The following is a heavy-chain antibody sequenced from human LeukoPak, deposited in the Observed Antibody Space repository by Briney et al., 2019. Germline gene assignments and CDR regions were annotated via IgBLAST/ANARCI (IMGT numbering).Heavy chain of an antibody. CDR1: GFTVSSNY. J-gene: IGHJ3*02. CDR3: ARELREHGVFDI. CDR2: IYSDGST. V-gene: IGHV3-53*01. Sequence: GGSLRLSCAVSGFTVSSNYMSWVRQAPGTGLEWVSEIYSDGSTYYAASVKGRCSIYRDKSKNTVYLQMNSLIAEDTAVYYCARELREHGVFDIWGQGTMVTVSS. D-gene: IGHD1-26*01.